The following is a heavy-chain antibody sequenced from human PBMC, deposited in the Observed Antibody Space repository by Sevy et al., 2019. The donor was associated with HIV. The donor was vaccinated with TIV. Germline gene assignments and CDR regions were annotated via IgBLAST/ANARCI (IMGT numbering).Heavy chain of an antibody. D-gene: IGHD3-22*01. CDR2: INHSVST. J-gene: IGHJ1*01. Sequence: SETLSLTCAVYGGSFSGYYWSWIRQPPGKGLEWIGEINHSVSTNYNPSLKSRVTISVDTSKNQFSLKLSSVTAADTAVYYCARGGFYYDSSGYPEYFQHWGQGTLVTVSS. CDR1: GGSFSGYY. V-gene: IGHV4-34*01. CDR3: ARGGFYYDSSGYPEYFQH.